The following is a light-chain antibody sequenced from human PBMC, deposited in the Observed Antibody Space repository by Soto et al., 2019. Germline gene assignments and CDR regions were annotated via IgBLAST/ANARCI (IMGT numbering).Light chain of an antibody. CDR1: QSVSSSY. CDR3: QQYGSSPPIT. Sequence: ESVLTQSPSTLSLSPGPRATLSCRASQSVSSSYLAWYQQKPGQAPRLXLYGASSRATGIPDRFSGSGSGTDFTLTISRLEPEDFAVYYCQQYGSSPPITFGQGTRLEIK. CDR2: GAS. J-gene: IGKJ5*01. V-gene: IGKV3-20*01.